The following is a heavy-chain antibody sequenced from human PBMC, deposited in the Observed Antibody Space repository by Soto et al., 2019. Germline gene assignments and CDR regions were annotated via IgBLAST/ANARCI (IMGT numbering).Heavy chain of an antibody. CDR1: GGTFSSYA. CDR3: ARERVVVAAKGGFDY. CDR2: IIPIFGTA. J-gene: IGHJ4*02. D-gene: IGHD2-15*01. V-gene: IGHV1-69*01. Sequence: QVQLVQSGAEVKKPGSSVKVSCKASGGTFSSYAISWVRQAPGQGLGGMGGIIPIFGTANYAQKFQGRVTITADESTSTAYMELSSLRSEDTAVYYCARERVVVAAKGGFDYWGQGTLVTVSS.